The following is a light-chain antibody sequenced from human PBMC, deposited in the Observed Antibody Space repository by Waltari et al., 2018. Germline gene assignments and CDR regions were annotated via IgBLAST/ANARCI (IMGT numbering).Light chain of an antibody. Sequence: QSALTQPASVSGSPGQSITISCTGTRSDVGAYNYVSWYQQYPGKAPTVIIYDVSNRPSGISTRFSGSKSGNTASLTVSGLQAEDEADYYCSSYTTSNTAVFGGGTKLTVL. J-gene: IGLJ2*01. V-gene: IGLV2-14*03. CDR3: SSYTTSNTAV. CDR1: RSDVGAYNY. CDR2: DVS.